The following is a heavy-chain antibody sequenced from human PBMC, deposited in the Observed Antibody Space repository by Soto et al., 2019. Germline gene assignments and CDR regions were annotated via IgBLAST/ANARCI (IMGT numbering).Heavy chain of an antibody. D-gene: IGHD6-19*01. V-gene: IGHV4-4*02. CDR2: IHHSGSS. Sequence: QVQLQESGPGLVKPSGTLSLTCAVSGGSINSPNWWNWVRQPPGKGLEWIGEIHHSGSSNYNPSLKSRLTLSVDKSKNELSLKLNSVTAADTAVYYCGGAYSSGSPIDSWGQGTLVTVSS. CDR3: GGAYSSGSPIDS. CDR1: GGSINSPNW. J-gene: IGHJ4*02.